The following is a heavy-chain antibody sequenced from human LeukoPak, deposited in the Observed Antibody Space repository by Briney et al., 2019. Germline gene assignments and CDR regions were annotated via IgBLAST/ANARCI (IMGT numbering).Heavy chain of an antibody. V-gene: IGHV1-2*02. CDR2: INPNSGGT. J-gene: IGHJ6*03. Sequence: ASVKVSCKASGYTFTGYYMHWVRQAPGQGLEWMGWINPNSGGTNYAQKFQGRVTMTRDTSISTAYMELSRLRSDDTAVYYCASTKMYYYGSGSYAVYYYYYYMDVWGKGTTVTVSS. CDR3: ASTKMYYYGSGSYAVYYYYYYMDV. CDR1: GYTFTGYY. D-gene: IGHD3-10*01.